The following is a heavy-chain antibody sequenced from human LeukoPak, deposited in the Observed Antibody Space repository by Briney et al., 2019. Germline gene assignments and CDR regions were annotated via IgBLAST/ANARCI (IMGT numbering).Heavy chain of an antibody. CDR2: ISGSGGST. J-gene: IGHJ5*02. CDR3: ANSYCGGDCYLP. D-gene: IGHD2-21*02. Sequence: PLGESLKISCAASGFTFSSYAMSWVRQAPGKGLEWVSAISGSGGSTDYAAYVKGRFTISRDNSKNTLYLQMNSLRVEDTAVYYCANSYCGGDCYLPWGQGTLVTVSS. CDR1: GFTFSSYA. V-gene: IGHV3-23*01.